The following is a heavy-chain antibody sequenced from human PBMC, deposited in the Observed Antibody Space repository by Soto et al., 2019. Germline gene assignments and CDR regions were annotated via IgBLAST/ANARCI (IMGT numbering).Heavy chain of an antibody. V-gene: IGHV3-23*01. Sequence: GSLRLSCAASGFTFSSYAMSWVRQAPGKGLEWVSAISGSGGSTYYADSVKGRFTISRDNSKNTLYLQMNSLRAEDTAVYYCARTYYDFWSGYAFDYWGQGTLVTVSS. CDR3: ARTYYDFWSGYAFDY. D-gene: IGHD3-3*01. J-gene: IGHJ4*02. CDR2: ISGSGGST. CDR1: GFTFSSYA.